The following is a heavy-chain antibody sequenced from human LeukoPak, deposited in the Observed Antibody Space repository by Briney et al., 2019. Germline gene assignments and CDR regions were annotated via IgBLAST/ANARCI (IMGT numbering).Heavy chain of an antibody. CDR1: GYTFTSYG. CDR2: ISAYNGNT. Sequence: ASVKVSCKASGYTFTSYGISWVRQAPGQGLEWMGWISAYNGNTNYAQKLQGRVTMTTDTSTSTAYTELRSLRSDDTAVYYCARDQIPVRYGSGSRAAYYYYGMDVWGQGTTVTVSS. CDR3: ARDQIPVRYGSGSRAAYYYYGMDV. D-gene: IGHD3-10*01. V-gene: IGHV1-18*01. J-gene: IGHJ6*02.